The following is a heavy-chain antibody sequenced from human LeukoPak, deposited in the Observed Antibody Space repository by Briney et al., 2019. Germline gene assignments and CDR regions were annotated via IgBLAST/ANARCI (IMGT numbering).Heavy chain of an antibody. CDR2: ISPYNDNT. CDR3: ARRWSRFDY. Sequence: ASVKVSCKASGYTFTNYGITWVRQAPGQGLEWMGWISPYNDNTDYAQKLQGRVTITRDTSASTAYMELSSLRSEDTAVYYCARRWSRFDYWGQGTLVTVSS. V-gene: IGHV1-18*01. CDR1: GYTFTNYG. D-gene: IGHD5-24*01. J-gene: IGHJ4*02.